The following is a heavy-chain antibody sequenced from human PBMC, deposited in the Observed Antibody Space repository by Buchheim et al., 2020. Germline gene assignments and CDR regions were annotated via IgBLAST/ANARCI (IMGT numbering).Heavy chain of an antibody. CDR3: AKGIGSYMNYYYYYYMDV. J-gene: IGHJ6*03. D-gene: IGHD3-10*01. CDR1: GFTFSDYY. CDR2: ISYQGSSE. V-gene: IGHV3-30*18. Sequence: QVQLVESGGGLVKPGGSLRLSCAASGFTFSDYYMTWIRQAPGKGLEWVALISYQGSSEFYADSVKGRFTISRDSSKNTVYLQMNSLRADDTAVYYCAKGIGSYMNYYYYYYMDVWGKGTT.